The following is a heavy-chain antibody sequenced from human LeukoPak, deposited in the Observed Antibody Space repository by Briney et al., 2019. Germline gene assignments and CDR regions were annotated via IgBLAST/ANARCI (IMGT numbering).Heavy chain of an antibody. CDR2: ISYDGSNK. CDR3: ARDNTGDLY. D-gene: IGHD7-27*01. CDR1: GFTFSSYA. V-gene: IGHV3-30-3*01. Sequence: GGSLRLSCAASGFTFSSYAMHWVRQAPGKGLEWVAVISYDGSNKYYADSVKGRFTISRDNSKNTLYLQMNSLRAEDTAVYYCARDNTGDLYWGQGTLVTVSS. J-gene: IGHJ4*02.